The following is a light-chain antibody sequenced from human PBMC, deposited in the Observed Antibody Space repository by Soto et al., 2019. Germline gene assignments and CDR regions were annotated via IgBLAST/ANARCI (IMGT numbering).Light chain of an antibody. CDR3: QQSYTTPTT. CDR2: DAS. CDR1: QGISHY. J-gene: IGKJ5*01. V-gene: IGKV1-39*01. Sequence: DIQMTQSPSSLSASVGDRVTITCQASQGISHYLNWYQQKPGKAPKLLIYDASNLETGVPSRFSGSGSGTDFTLTIRSLQPEDFATYYCQQSYTTPTTFGQGTRLEIK.